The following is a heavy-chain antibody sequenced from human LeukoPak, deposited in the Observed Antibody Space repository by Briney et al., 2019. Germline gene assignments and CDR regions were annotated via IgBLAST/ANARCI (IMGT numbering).Heavy chain of an antibody. J-gene: IGHJ4*02. Sequence: QSGGSLRLSCAASGFMFSSNWMSWVRLAPGKGLEWVANIKGDGTETYYVDSVKGRFTISRDNAKNSLYLQMNSLRVEDTAVYYCAKEGRSLQTYWGQGTLVTVSS. V-gene: IGHV3-7*03. D-gene: IGHD5-24*01. CDR3: AKEGRSLQTY. CDR2: IKGDGTET. CDR1: GFMFSSNW.